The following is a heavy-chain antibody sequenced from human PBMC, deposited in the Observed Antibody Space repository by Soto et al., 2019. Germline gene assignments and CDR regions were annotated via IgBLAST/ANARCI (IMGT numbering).Heavy chain of an antibody. CDR3: ARALVVVVAATPDAFDI. V-gene: IGHV3-66*01. CDR1: GFTVSSNY. CDR2: IYSGGST. J-gene: IGHJ3*02. Sequence: EVQLVESGGGLVQPGGSLRLSCAASGFTVSSNYMSWVRQAPGKGLEWVSVIYSGGSTYYADSVKGRLTISRDNSKNTLYLQMNSLRAEDTAVYYCARALVVVVAATPDAFDIWGQGTMVTVSS. D-gene: IGHD2-15*01.